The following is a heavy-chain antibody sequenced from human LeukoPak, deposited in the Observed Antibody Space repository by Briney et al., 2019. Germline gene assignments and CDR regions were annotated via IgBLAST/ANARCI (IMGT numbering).Heavy chain of an antibody. CDR2: ISRDSAFV. Sequence: AGGSLRLSCAASGFTFSAYDMIWLRQAPGKGLEWVSYISRDSAFVYYADSVKGRLTISRDNAKNSLYLQMESLRGEDTAVYYCARDDASTARASGMDVWGRGTTVTVSS. D-gene: IGHD6-6*01. CDR3: ARDDASTARASGMDV. J-gene: IGHJ6*04. CDR1: GFTFSAYD. V-gene: IGHV3-21*01.